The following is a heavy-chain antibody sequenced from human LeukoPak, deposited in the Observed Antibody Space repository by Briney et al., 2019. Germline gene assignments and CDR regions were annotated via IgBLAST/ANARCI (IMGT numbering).Heavy chain of an antibody. CDR3: AGCSSTSCYVDRRYYYGMDI. CDR2: IIPIFGTA. Sequence: SVKVSCKASGGTFSSYAISWVRQAPGQGLEWMGGIIPIFGTANYAQKFQGRVTITADESTSTAYMELSSLRSEDTAVYYCAGCSSTSCYVDRRYYYGMDIWGQGTTVTVSS. D-gene: IGHD2-2*01. J-gene: IGHJ6*02. CDR1: GGTFSSYA. V-gene: IGHV1-69*01.